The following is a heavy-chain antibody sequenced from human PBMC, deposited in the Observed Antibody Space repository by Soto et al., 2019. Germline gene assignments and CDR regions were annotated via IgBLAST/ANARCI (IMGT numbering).Heavy chain of an antibody. J-gene: IGHJ5*02. V-gene: IGHV4-39*01. CDR3: ARHKDIVLVGFDP. Sequence: PSETLSLTCTVSCGSISSGSYYWGWIRQPPGKGLEWIGSIYSGGSTYYNPSLKSRVTISVDTSKNQFSLKLSSVTAADTAVYYCARHKDIVLVGFDPWGQGTLVTISS. D-gene: IGHD2-2*01. CDR1: CGSISSGSYY. CDR2: IYSGGST.